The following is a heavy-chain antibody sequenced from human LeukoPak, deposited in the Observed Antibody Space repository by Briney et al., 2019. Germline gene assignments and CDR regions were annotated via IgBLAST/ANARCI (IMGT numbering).Heavy chain of an antibody. CDR2: INHSGST. CDR3: ARERHFDWFDY. D-gene: IGHD3-9*01. V-gene: IGHV4-34*01. J-gene: IGHJ4*02. CDR1: GGSFSGYY. Sequence: SETLSLTCAVYGGSFSGYYWSWIRQPPGKGLEWVGEINHSGSTNYNPSLKSRVTISVDTSKNQFSLKLSSVTAADTAVYYCARERHFDWFDYWGQGTLVTVSS.